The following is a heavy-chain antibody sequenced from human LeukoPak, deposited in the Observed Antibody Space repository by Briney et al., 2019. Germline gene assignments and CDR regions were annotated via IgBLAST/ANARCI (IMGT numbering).Heavy chain of an antibody. CDR2: ISWNSGSI. J-gene: IGHJ4*02. D-gene: IGHD2/OR15-2a*01. CDR3: AKDPTDWLLLLFDY. CDR1: GFTFDDYA. Sequence: PGGSLRLSCAASGFTFDDYAMHWVRQAPGKGLEWVSGISWNSGSIGYADSVKGRFTISRDNAKNSLYLQMNSLRAEDTAVYYCAKDPTDWLLLLFDYWGQGTLVTVSS. V-gene: IGHV3-9*01.